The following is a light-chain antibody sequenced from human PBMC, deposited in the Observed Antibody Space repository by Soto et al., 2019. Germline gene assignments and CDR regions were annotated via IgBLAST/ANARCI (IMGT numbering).Light chain of an antibody. Sequence: DIQMTQSPSSLSASVGDRVTITCRASQGISNYLVWYQQKPGKVPKLPIYAASTLQSGVPSRFRRSGFETDFNLNSSSLQPEDVGSYYCKKYDSDPFTFGPGTKVDIK. CDR2: AAS. CDR3: KKYDSDPFT. V-gene: IGKV1-27*01. CDR1: QGISNY. J-gene: IGKJ3*01.